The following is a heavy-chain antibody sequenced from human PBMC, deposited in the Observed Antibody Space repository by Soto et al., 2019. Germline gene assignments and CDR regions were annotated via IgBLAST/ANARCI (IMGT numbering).Heavy chain of an antibody. CDR1: GGTFSSYA. CDR2: IIPIFGTA. CDR3: AREETPGIAVAFDY. Sequence: ASVKVSCKASGGTFSSYAISWVRQAPGQGLEWMGGIIPIFGTANYAQKFQGRVTITADESTSTAYMELSSLRSEDTAVYYCAREETPGIAVAFDYWRQGTLVTVSS. V-gene: IGHV1-69*13. D-gene: IGHD6-19*01. J-gene: IGHJ4*02.